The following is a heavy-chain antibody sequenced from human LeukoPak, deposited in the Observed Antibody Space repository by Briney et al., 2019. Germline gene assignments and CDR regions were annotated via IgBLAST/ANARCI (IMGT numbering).Heavy chain of an antibody. V-gene: IGHV4-59*11. D-gene: IGHD5-24*01. J-gene: IGHJ4*02. CDR2: IHYGGNT. Sequence: RASETLSLTCTVSGGSISNHYWSWIRQPPGKGLEWIGYIHYGGNTDYNPSLKSRLTISVDTSKNQFSLKLSSVTAADTAVYYCVRRGDGYPYYFDYWGQGTLITVSS. CDR3: VRRGDGYPYYFDY. CDR1: GGSISNHY.